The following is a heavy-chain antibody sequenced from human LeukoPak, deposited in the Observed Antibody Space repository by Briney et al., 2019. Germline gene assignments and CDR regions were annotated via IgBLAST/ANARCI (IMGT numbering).Heavy chain of an antibody. CDR3: ARALSGSYFPSSDY. CDR1: GGTFSSYA. V-gene: IGHV1-69*04. Sequence: SVKVSCKASGGTFSSYAISWVRQAPGQGLEWMGRIIPILGIANYAQKFQGRVTITADKSTSTAYMELSSLRSEDTAVYYCARALSGSYFPSSDYWGRGTLVTVSS. J-gene: IGHJ4*02. CDR2: IIPILGIA. D-gene: IGHD1-26*01.